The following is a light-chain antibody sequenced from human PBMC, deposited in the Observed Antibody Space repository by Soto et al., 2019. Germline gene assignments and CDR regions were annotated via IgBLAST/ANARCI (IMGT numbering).Light chain of an antibody. CDR1: QSVTSNY. V-gene: IGKV3-20*01. CDR3: QQYTDWALT. Sequence: EVVMTQSPATLSVSPGERATLSCRASQSVTSNYLAWYQQKPGQAPRLLIYGVSSRATGVPDRFSGSGYGTDFTLTISRLEPEDFVVYYCQQYTDWALTFGQGTKVEVK. J-gene: IGKJ1*01. CDR2: GVS.